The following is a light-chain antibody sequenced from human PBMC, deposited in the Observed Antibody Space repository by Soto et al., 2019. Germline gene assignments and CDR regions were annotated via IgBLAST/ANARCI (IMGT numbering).Light chain of an antibody. CDR3: LLSYSGNRV. CDR2: DTS. J-gene: IGLJ3*02. CDR1: TGAVTSGHY. Sequence: QAVVTQEPSLSVSPGGTVTLTCGSRTGAVTSGHYPYWFQQKPGQAPRTLIYDTSNKHSWTPARFSGSLFGGKAALTLSGAQPEDEDDYYCLLSYSGNRVFGGGTKLTVL. V-gene: IGLV7-46*01.